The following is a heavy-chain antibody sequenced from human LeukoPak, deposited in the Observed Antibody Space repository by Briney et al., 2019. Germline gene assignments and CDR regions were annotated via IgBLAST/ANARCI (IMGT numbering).Heavy chain of an antibody. V-gene: IGHV3-7*03. CDR1: GFTFSNSW. J-gene: IGHJ5*02. CDR2: IKQDGSET. D-gene: IGHD3-10*01. CDR3: ARGRGWNWFDP. Sequence: PGGSLRLSCAASGFTFSNSWMSWVRQAPGKGLEWVANIKQDGSETYYVDSVKGRFTISRDNAKNSLFLQMDSLRAEDTAVYYCARGRGWNWFDPWGQGTLVTVSS.